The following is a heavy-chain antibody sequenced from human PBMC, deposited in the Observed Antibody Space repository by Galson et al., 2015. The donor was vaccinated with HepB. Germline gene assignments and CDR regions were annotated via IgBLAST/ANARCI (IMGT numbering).Heavy chain of an antibody. Sequence: SLRLSCAASGFTFDTSPMAWARQAPGKGLEWVATLGTTAGFLYNADSVAGRFTISRDNSKTKQYLQMNNLTAHDTAVYYCAKLLGGRHWWTDHDSFDIWGQGTLVTVSS. D-gene: IGHD2-8*02. J-gene: IGHJ3*02. V-gene: IGHV3-23*01. CDR3: AKLLGGRHWWTDHDSFDI. CDR2: LGTTAGFL. CDR1: GFTFDTSP.